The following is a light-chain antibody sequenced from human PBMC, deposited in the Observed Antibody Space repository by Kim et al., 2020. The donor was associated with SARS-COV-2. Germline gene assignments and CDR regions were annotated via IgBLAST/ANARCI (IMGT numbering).Light chain of an antibody. CDR3: QAWDSSTWA. J-gene: IGLJ3*02. Sequence: SYELTQPPSVSVSPGQTVSITCSGDKLDNKYSYWYQHKPGQSPVLDIYEDGKRPSGIPERFSGSNSGNTATLTISGTQAMDEADYYCQAWDSSTWAFGGGTQLTVL. V-gene: IGLV3-1*01. CDR1: KLDNKY. CDR2: EDG.